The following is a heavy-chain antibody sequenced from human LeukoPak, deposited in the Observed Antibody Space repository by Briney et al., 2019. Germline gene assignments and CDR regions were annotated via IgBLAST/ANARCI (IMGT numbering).Heavy chain of an antibody. CDR1: GGSISSGGYS. D-gene: IGHD3-3*01. CDR2: IYYSGST. J-gene: IGHJ5*02. CDR3: ARRITIFGVVIHNWFDP. Sequence: PSETLSLTCAVSGGSISSGGYSWSWIRQPPGKGLEGSGYIYYSGSTYYNPSLKSRVTISVDTSKNQFSLKLSSVTAADTAVYYCARRITIFGVVIHNWFDPWGQGTLVTVSS. V-gene: IGHV4-30-4*07.